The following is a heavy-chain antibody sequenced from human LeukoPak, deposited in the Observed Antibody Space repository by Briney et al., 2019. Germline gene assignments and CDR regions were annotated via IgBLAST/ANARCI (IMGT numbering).Heavy chain of an antibody. V-gene: IGHV3-74*01. J-gene: IGHJ4*02. CDR1: GFTFSSHW. D-gene: IGHD3-3*01. CDR3: ARGYDFWSGYYNPLGY. Sequence: GGSLRLSCAASGFTFSSHWMHWVRQAPGKGLVWVSRINTDGSSTSYADSVKGRFTISRDNAKSTLYLQMNSLRAEDTAVYYCARGYDFWSGYYNPLGYWGQGTLVTVSS. CDR2: INTDGSST.